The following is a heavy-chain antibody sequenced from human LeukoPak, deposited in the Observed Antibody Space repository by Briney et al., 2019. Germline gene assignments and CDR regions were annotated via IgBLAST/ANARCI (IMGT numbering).Heavy chain of an antibody. CDR3: ARGGYYFDY. J-gene: IGHJ4*02. Sequence: SETLSLTCTVSGGSVDGYYWTWIRQPPGKGLEWIGYIYYTGSPDYNPSLRSRVTISVDTSKNHFSLRLSSVTAADTAVYYCARGGYYFDYWGQGDLVTVSS. CDR1: GGSVDGYY. V-gene: IGHV4-59*02. CDR2: IYYTGSP. D-gene: IGHD3-16*01.